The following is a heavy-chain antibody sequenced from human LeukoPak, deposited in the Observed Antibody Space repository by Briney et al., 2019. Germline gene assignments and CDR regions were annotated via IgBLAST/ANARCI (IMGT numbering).Heavy chain of an antibody. CDR1: GFTFSTYG. CDR2: IRYDGSNR. CDR3: AKDSRARQFGEFLSRAPQYNWFDP. D-gene: IGHD3-10*01. J-gene: IGHJ5*02. V-gene: IGHV3-30*02. Sequence: GGSLRLSCAASGFTFSTYGMHWVRQAPGKGLEWVAFIRYDGSNRYYADSVKGRFTISRDNSKNTLYLQTDSLRAEDTAVYYCAKDSRARQFGEFLSRAPQYNWFDPWGQGTLVTVSS.